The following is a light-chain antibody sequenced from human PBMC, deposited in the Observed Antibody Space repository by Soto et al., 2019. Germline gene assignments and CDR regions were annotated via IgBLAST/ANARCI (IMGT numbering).Light chain of an antibody. CDR2: DVT. V-gene: IGLV2-11*01. CDR3: CSFAGSYSCV. J-gene: IGLJ1*01. Sequence: QSALPQPRSVSASPGQTVTISCTGTRSDVGRYGYVSWYQQHPGKAPKLIVYDVTERPSGVPDRFSGSKSSNTASLTISGLQAEDEADYSCCSFAGSYSCVCGAGTKVTVL. CDR1: RSDVGRYGY.